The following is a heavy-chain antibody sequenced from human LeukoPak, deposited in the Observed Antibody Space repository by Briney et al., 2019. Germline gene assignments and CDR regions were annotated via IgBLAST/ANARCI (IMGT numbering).Heavy chain of an antibody. J-gene: IGHJ3*02. CDR1: GGSFSGYY. CDR3: ARGRFWSGYYGLDALDI. D-gene: IGHD3-3*01. V-gene: IGHV4-34*01. Sequence: PSETLSLTCAVYGGSFSGYYWSWIRQPPGKGLEWIGEINHSGSTNYNPSLKSRVTISVDTSKNQFSLKLSSVTAADTAVYYCARGRFWSGYYGLDALDIWGQGTMVTVSS. CDR2: INHSGST.